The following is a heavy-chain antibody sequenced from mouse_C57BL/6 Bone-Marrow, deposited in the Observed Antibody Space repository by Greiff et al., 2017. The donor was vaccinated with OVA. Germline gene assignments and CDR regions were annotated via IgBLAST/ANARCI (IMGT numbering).Heavy chain of an antibody. CDR2: FYPGSGSI. Sequence: VKLMESGAELVKPGASVKLSCKASGYTFTEYTIHWVKQRSGQGLEWIGWFYPGSGSIKYKEKFKDKATLTADKSSSTVYMELSRLTSEDSAVYVCARHEGDPLLLKGFAYWGQGTLVTVSA. CDR3: ARHEGDPLLLKGFAY. J-gene: IGHJ3*01. D-gene: IGHD1-1*01. V-gene: IGHV1-62-2*01. CDR1: GYTFTEYT.